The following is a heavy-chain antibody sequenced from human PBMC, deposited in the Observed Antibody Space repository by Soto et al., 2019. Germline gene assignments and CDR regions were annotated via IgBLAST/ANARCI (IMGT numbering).Heavy chain of an antibody. D-gene: IGHD6-6*01. V-gene: IGHV1-69*01. CDR3: AGRPGHYGMDV. CDR1: GGTFSSYA. CDR2: IIPIFGTA. Sequence: QVQLVQSGAEVKKPGSSVKVSCKASGGTFSSYAISWVRQAPGQGLEWMGGIIPIFGTANYAQKFQGRVTITADESTSKAYMERSSLRSEDKAVYYCAGRPGHYGMDVWGQGTTVTVSS. J-gene: IGHJ6*02.